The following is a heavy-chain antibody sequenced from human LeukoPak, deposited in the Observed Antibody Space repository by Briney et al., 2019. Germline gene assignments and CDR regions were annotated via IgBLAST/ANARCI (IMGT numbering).Heavy chain of an antibody. CDR2: IYNSGST. D-gene: IGHD6-13*01. CDR1: GGSISSYY. Sequence: SETLSLTCTVSGGSISSYYWSWIRQPPGKGLEWIGYIYNSGSTNYNPSLKSRVTISVNTSKNQFTLKLSSVTAADTAVYYCARDGSSWYYGSFDYWGQGTLVTVSS. J-gene: IGHJ4*02. V-gene: IGHV4-59*01. CDR3: ARDGSSWYYGSFDY.